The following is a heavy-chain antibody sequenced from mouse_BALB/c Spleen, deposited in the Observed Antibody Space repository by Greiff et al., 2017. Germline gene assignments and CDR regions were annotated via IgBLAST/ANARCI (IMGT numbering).Heavy chain of an antibody. J-gene: IGHJ4*01. Sequence: EVKLMASGGGLVQPGGSLNLSCAASGFDFSRYWMSWGRQAPGKGQEWIGEINPGSSTINYTPSLKDKFIISRDNAKNTLYLQMSKVRSEDTALYYCARLGNGYAMDYWGQGTSVTVSS. CDR2: INPGSSTI. CDR3: ARLGNGYAMDY. V-gene: IGHV4-2*02. CDR1: GFDFSRYW.